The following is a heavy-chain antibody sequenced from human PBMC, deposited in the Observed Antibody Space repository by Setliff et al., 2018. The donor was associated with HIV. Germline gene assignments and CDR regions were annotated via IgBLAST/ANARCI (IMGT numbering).Heavy chain of an antibody. Sequence: PSETLSLTCTVSGYSLSSGFYWGWIRQPPGKGLEWIANIYHSGSTYNTPSLKSRVTMSVDTSKNQFSLKLRSVTAADTAVFYCARVKYSYAQGFYYGMDVWGQGTTVTVSS. D-gene: IGHD5-18*01. CDR2: IYHSGST. V-gene: IGHV4-38-2*02. CDR1: GYSLSSGFY. CDR3: ARVKYSYAQGFYYGMDV. J-gene: IGHJ6*02.